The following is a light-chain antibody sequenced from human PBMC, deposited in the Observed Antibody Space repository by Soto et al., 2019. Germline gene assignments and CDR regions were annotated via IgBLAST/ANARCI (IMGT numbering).Light chain of an antibody. V-gene: IGKV1-27*01. CDR3: QKYNSAPWT. J-gene: IGKJ1*01. Sequence: DIQMTQSPASLSASVGDRVTITCRASQGISNCLAWYQQKPGKVPKLLIYAASTLQTGVPSRFSGSGSGTDFTLTISRLQPEDFATYYCQKYNSAPWTFGQGTKVEIK. CDR2: AAS. CDR1: QGISNC.